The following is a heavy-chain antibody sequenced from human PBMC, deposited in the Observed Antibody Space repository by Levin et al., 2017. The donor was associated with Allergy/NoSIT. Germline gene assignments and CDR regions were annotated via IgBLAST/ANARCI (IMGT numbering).Heavy chain of an antibody. Sequence: GGSLRLSCAVSGFTFSSYGLSWVRQLPGKGLEWVSSISGTGGSTEYADSVKGRFSISRDNSKNTLYLQMNSLRAEDTAVYYCAKEDYASGTNWFDSWGQGTLVTVSS. CDR3: AKEDYASGTNWFDS. V-gene: IGHV3-23*01. D-gene: IGHD3-10*01. CDR2: ISGTGGST. J-gene: IGHJ5*01. CDR1: GFTFSSYG.